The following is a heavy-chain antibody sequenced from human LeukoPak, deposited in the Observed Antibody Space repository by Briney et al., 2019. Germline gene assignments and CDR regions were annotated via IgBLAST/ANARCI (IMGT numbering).Heavy chain of an antibody. J-gene: IGHJ4*02. CDR2: ISSSGSST. D-gene: IGHD6-6*01. V-gene: IGHV3-23*01. CDR1: GFTFSSYV. CDR3: ARVVVSSSSDYFDY. Sequence: GGSLRLSCAASGFTFSSYVMSWVRQAPGKGLEWVSTISSSGSSTYYADSVKGRFTISRDNSKNTLFLQMNSLRGEDTAVYYCARVVVSSSSDYFDYWGQGTLVTVSS.